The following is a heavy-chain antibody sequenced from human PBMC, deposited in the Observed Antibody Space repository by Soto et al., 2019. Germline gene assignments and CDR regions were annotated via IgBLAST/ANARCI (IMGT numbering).Heavy chain of an antibody. CDR1: GFTFSSYG. CDR2: IWYDGSNK. V-gene: IGHV3-33*01. Sequence: QVQLVESGGGVVQPGRSLRLSCAASGFTFSSYGMHWVRQAPGKGLEWVAVIWYDGSNKYYADSVKGRFTISRDNSKNTLYLQMSSLRAEDTAVYYCAREGSRGWRLDYWGQGTLVTVSS. J-gene: IGHJ4*02. CDR3: AREGSRGWRLDY. D-gene: IGHD6-19*01.